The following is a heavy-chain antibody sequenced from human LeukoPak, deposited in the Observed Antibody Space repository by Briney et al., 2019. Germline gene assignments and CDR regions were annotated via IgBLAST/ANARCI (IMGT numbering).Heavy chain of an antibody. J-gene: IGHJ4*02. CDR2: IYSGGTT. D-gene: IGHD1-7*01. V-gene: IGHV3-53*01. CDR1: GFTVSSNY. CDR3: ARGGELWPIDY. Sequence: GGSLRLSCAASGFTVSSNYMSWVRLAPGKRLEWVSVIYSGGTTYYADSVKGRFTISRDNSKNTVYLQMNSLSAEDTAVYYCARGGELWPIDYWGQGTLVTVSS.